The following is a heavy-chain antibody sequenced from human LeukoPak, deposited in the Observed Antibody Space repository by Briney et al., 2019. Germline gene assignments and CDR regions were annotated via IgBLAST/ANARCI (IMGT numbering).Heavy chain of an antibody. Sequence: GGSLRLSCAASGFTFSSYAMSWVRQAPGKGLEWVSAISGSGGSTYYADSVKGRFTISRDNSKNTLYLQMNSLRAEDTAVYYCAKDSLTTVTTAGYYYYYYYMDVWGKGTTVTVFS. D-gene: IGHD4-17*01. V-gene: IGHV3-23*01. J-gene: IGHJ6*03. CDR3: AKDSLTTVTTAGYYYYYYYMDV. CDR1: GFTFSSYA. CDR2: ISGSGGST.